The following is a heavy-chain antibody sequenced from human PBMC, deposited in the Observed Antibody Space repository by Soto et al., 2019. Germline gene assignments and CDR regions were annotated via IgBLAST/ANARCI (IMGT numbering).Heavy chain of an antibody. Sequence: SVKVSCKASGGTFSSYANSWVRQAPGQGLEWMGGIIPIFGTANYAQKFQGRVTITADESTSTAYMELSSLRSEDTAVYYCARDADLSGSYFWXYYWGQGTLVTVSS. J-gene: IGHJ4*02. CDR2: IIPIFGTA. CDR1: GGTFSSYA. V-gene: IGHV1-69*13. D-gene: IGHD1-26*01. CDR3: ARDADLSGSYFWXYY.